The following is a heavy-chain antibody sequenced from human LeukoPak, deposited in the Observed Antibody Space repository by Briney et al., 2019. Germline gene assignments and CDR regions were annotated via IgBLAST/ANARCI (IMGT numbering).Heavy chain of an antibody. CDR3: ARVGIRGSFYYYYYMDV. CDR1: GYTFTGYY. V-gene: IGHV1-2*02. CDR2: INPNSGGT. J-gene: IGHJ6*03. D-gene: IGHD1-26*01. Sequence: VASVKVSCKASGYTFTGYYMHWVRQAPGQGLEWMGWINPNSGGTNYAQKFQGRVTMTRDTSISTAYMELSRLRSDDTAVYYCARVGIRGSFYYYYYMDVWGKGTTVTISS.